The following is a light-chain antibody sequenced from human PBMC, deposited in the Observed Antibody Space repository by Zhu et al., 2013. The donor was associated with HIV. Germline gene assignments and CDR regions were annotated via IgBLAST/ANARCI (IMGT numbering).Light chain of an antibody. CDR2: GTS. CDR3: QQYATSPWT. J-gene: IGKJ1*01. Sequence: LVLKQSPGTLSLSPGESATLSCRASQTVGSHYLAWYQQKHGQSPRLLIYGTSNRAAGIPDRFSGSGSGTDFALTITRLEPEDSTMYFCQQYATSPWTFGQGTKVEI. CDR1: QTVGSHY. V-gene: IGKV3-20*01.